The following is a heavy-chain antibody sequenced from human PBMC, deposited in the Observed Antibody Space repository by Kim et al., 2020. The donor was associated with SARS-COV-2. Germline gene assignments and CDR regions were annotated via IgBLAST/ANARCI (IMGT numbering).Heavy chain of an antibody. CDR1: GGSISSSSYY. Sequence: SETLSLTCTVSGGSISSSSYYWGWIRQPPGKGLEWIGSIYDSGSTYYNPSLKSRVTISVDTSKNQFSLKLSSVTAADTAVYYCARHRTSGYSGYADEWFAIGMDVWGQGTTVTVSS. J-gene: IGHJ6*02. CDR2: IYDSGST. D-gene: IGHD5-12*01. CDR3: ARHRTSGYSGYADEWFAIGMDV. V-gene: IGHV4-39*01.